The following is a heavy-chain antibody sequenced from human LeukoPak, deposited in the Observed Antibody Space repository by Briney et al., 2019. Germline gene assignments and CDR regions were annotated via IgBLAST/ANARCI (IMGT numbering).Heavy chain of an antibody. J-gene: IGHJ4*02. V-gene: IGHV1-2*02. Sequence: ASVKVSCKASGYTFTGYYMHWVRQAPGQGLEWMGWINPNSGGTNYAQKFQGRVTMTRDTSISTAYMELSRLRSDDTAVYYCARSGSGLWFRESFFDYWGQGTLVTVSS. CDR2: INPNSGGT. CDR3: ARSGSGLWFRESFFDY. D-gene: IGHD3-10*01. CDR1: GYTFTGYY.